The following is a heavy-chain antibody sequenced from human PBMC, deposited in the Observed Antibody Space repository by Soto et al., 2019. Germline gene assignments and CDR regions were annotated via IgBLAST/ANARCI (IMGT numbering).Heavy chain of an antibody. D-gene: IGHD3-3*01. J-gene: IGHJ6*02. Sequence: GESLKISCKGSGYSFTSYWISWVRQMPGKGLEWMGRIDPSDSYTNYSPSFQGHVTISADKSISTAYLQWSSLKASDTAMYYCARHGGAYYDFCSGYYNPPGYYYGMDVWGQGTTVTVSS. V-gene: IGHV5-10-1*01. CDR2: IDPSDSYT. CDR3: ARHGGAYYDFCSGYYNPPGYYYGMDV. CDR1: GYSFTSYW.